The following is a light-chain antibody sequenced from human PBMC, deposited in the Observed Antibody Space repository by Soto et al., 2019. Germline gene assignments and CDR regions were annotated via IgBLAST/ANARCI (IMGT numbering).Light chain of an antibody. CDR1: QSISSW. CDR2: DAS. V-gene: IGKV1-5*01. Sequence: DIQMTQSPSTLSASVGDRVTITCRASQSISSWLAWYQQKPGKAPKLLIYDASSLESGVPSRFSGSGSGTEFTLTISSLQPDDFATYYCQQYNSYRWTFGQGTKVETK. CDR3: QQYNSYRWT. J-gene: IGKJ1*01.